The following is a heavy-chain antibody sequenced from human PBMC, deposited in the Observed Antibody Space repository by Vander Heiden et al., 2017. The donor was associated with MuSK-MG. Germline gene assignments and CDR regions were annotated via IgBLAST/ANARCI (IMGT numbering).Heavy chain of an antibody. CDR1: GSTFTSYA. V-gene: IGHV1-3*01. CDR3: AREGLAMGRDIVVVVAARGNFDY. J-gene: IGHJ4*02. D-gene: IGHD2-15*01. Sequence: QVQLVQSGAEVKKPGASVKVSCKASGSTFTSYAMHWFRQAPGQRLEWMGWINAGNGNTKYSQKFQGRVTITRDTSASTAYMELSSLRSEDTAVYYCAREGLAMGRDIVVVVAARGNFDYWGQGTLVTVSS. CDR2: INAGNGNT.